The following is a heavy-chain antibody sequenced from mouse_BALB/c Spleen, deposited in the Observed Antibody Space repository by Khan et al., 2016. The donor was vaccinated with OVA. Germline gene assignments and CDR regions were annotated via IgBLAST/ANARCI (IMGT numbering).Heavy chain of an antibody. CDR2: INPDSSTI. CDR1: GFDFRSYW. CDR3: ARDDYPNNFDY. V-gene: IGHV4-1*02. Sequence: EVKLLASVGRLLPPVGSLKLSCEASGFDFRSYWMRWVRQAPGKGLEWIGEINPDSSTINYTLSLKDKFIISRDNAKNTLFLQMSNVSSEATALNYCARDDYPNNFDYWGKGTTLTVSS. J-gene: IGHJ2*01. D-gene: IGHD2-13*01.